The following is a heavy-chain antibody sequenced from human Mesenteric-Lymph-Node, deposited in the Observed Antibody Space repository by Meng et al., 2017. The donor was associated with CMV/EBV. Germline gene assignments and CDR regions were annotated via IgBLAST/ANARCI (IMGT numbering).Heavy chain of an antibody. CDR1: GYAFTNYY. V-gene: IGHV1-2*02. Sequence: ASVKVSCKASGYAFTNYYVHWVRQAPGQGLEWLGWINPYTDDAKYAQKFQGRVTITRDTSISTAYVELNSLTSDGTAMYYCARAPLVVPASMRIYPLDYWGHGTLVTVSS. J-gene: IGHJ4*01. CDR3: ARAPLVVPASMRIYPLDY. CDR2: INPYTDDA. D-gene: IGHD2-2*01.